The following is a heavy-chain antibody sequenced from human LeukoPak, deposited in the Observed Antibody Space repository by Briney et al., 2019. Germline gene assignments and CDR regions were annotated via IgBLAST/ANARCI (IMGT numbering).Heavy chain of an antibody. Sequence: SETLSFTCTGSGGSISSYYWSWIRQPAGKGLEWIGRIYTSGRTNYNPPLTSRDTMSVDASKNQFPLKLSSVTAADTAVYYCARVTMTAPDDAFDIWGQGTMVTVSS. CDR1: GGSISSYY. J-gene: IGHJ3*02. D-gene: IGHD3-22*01. V-gene: IGHV4-4*07. CDR3: ARVTMTAPDDAFDI. CDR2: IYTSGRT.